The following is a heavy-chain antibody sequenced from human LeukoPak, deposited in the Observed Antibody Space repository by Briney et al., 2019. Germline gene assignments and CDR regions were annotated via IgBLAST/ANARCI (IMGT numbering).Heavy chain of an antibody. D-gene: IGHD3-22*01. J-gene: IGHJ4*02. CDR1: GGSISSGSYY. CDR3: ARLRRGGIVVDYRPYYFDY. Sequence: PSQTLSLTCTVSGGSISSGSYYWSWIRQPAGKGLEWIGRIYTSGSTNYNPSLKSRVTISVDTSKNQFSLKLSSVTAADTAVYYCARLRRGGIVVDYRPYYFDYWGQGTLVTVSS. CDR2: IYTSGST. V-gene: IGHV4-61*02.